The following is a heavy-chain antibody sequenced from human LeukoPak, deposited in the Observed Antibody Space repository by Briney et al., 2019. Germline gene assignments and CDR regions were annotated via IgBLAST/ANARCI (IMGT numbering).Heavy chain of an antibody. CDR1: GFTFDTTD. D-gene: IGHD1-26*01. V-gene: IGHV3-23*01. CDR2: ISGTGDRT. J-gene: IGHJ4*02. Sequence: GGSLRLSCAASGFTFDTTDMTWVRQAPGKGPEWLSCISGTGDRTYYADSVRGRFTISRDNSKNMLYLQMTSLRVEDTATYYCVKNSGIWSFWGRGTLAGVSS. CDR3: VKNSGIWSF.